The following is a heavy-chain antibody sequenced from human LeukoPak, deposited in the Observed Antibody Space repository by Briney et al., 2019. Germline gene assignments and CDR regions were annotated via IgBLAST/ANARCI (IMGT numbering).Heavy chain of an antibody. D-gene: IGHD3-22*01. CDR1: GFTFDDYA. CDR3: AKGNYYDSSGYYYS. Sequence: GGSLRLSCAASGFTFDDYAMHWVRQAPGKGLEWVSGISWNSGSIGYADSVKGRFTISRDNAKNSLYLQMNSLRAEDTALYYCAKGNYYDSSGYYYSWGQGTLVTVSS. CDR2: ISWNSGSI. V-gene: IGHV3-9*01. J-gene: IGHJ4*02.